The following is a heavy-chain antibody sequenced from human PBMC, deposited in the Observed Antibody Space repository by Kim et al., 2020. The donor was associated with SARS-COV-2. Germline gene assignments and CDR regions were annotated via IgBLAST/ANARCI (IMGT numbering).Heavy chain of an antibody. CDR3: ARHFNGAAVAGPLFDY. V-gene: IGHV1-46*01. D-gene: IGHD6-19*01. J-gene: IGHJ4*02. CDR1: GYTFTSYY. CDR2: INPSGGST. Sequence: ASVKVSCKASGYTFTSYYMHWVRQAPGQGLEWMGIINPSGGSTSYAQKFQGRVTMTRDTSTSTVYMELSSLRSEDTAVYYCARHFNGAAVAGPLFDYWGQGTRVTVSS.